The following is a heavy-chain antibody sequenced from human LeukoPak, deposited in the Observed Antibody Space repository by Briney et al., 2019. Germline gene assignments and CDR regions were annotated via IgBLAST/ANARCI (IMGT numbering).Heavy chain of an antibody. D-gene: IGHD5-18*01. CDR1: GYTFTSYG. CDR3: ARLADTARVNYYYYGMDV. J-gene: IGHJ6*02. Sequence: GASVKVSCKASGYTFTSYGISWVRQAPGQGLEWMGWISAYNGNTNYAQKLQGRVTMTTDRSTSTAYMELGSLGSDDTAVYYCARLADTARVNYYYYGMDVWGQGTTVTVSS. CDR2: ISAYNGNT. V-gene: IGHV1-18*01.